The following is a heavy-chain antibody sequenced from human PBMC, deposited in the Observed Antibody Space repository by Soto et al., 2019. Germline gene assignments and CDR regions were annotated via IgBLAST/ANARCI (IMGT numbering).Heavy chain of an antibody. J-gene: IGHJ4*02. D-gene: IGHD6-13*01. CDR1: GGTFSSYA. V-gene: IGHV1-69*13. CDR2: IIPIFGTA. Sequence: ASVKVSCKASGGTFSSYAISWVRQAPGQGLEWMGGIIPIFGTANYAQKFQGRVTITADESTSTAYMELSSLRSEDTAVYYCARGSPVFIAAAGRDYFDHWGQGTLVTVSS. CDR3: ARGSPVFIAAAGRDYFDH.